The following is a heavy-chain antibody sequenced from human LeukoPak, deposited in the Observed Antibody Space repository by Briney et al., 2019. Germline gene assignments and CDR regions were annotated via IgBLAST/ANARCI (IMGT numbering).Heavy chain of an antibody. CDR1: GFTFSSYA. V-gene: IGHV3-23*01. CDR2: ISGSGGST. J-gene: IGHJ5*02. D-gene: IGHD1-26*01. CDR3: ATEENNWEWFDP. Sequence: GGSLRLSCAASGFTFSSYAMSWVRQAPGKGLEWVSAISGSGGSTYYADSVKGRFTISGDNSKNTLYLQIDRLRAEDTAVYYCATEENNWEWFDPWGQGTRVTVSS.